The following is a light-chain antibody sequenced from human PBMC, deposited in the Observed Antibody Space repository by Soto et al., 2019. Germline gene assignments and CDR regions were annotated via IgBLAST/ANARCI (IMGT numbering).Light chain of an antibody. CDR3: QQYGSSPTT. CDR2: GAS. Sequence: DNVFSQAPVAPALSAGERVTLSCRASQSVNSSYLAWYQHKPGQAPRLLIYGASSRATGIPDRFSGSGSGTDFTLTISRLEPEDFAVYFCQQYGSSPTTFGQGTKVDNK. V-gene: IGKV3-20*01. J-gene: IGKJ1*01. CDR1: QSVNSSY.